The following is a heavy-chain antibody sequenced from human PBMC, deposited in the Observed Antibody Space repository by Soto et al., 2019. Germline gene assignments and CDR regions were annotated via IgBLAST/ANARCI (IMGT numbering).Heavy chain of an antibody. CDR1: GFTFSSYV. J-gene: IGHJ4*02. V-gene: IGHV3-23*01. CDR2: ITGSGGST. CDR3: AKAGGDCSGGSCSSGQGDN. D-gene: IGHD2-15*01. Sequence: EVQLLESGGGLVQPGGSLRLSCAASGFTFSSYVMTWVRQAPGKGLEWVSGITGSGGSTYYADSVKGRFTISRDNSKNTLYLQMNGLRDENTAIYYGAKAGGDCSGGSCSSGQGDNWGQGTLVTVSS.